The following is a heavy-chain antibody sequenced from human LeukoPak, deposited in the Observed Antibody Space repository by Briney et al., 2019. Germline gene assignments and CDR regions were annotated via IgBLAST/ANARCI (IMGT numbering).Heavy chain of an antibody. Sequence: SETLSLTCTVSGGSISSYYWSWIRQPPGKGLEWIGYIYYSGSTNYNPSLKSRVTISVDTSKSQFSLKLSSVTAADTAVYYCARRPSDYDSSGYYFDYWGQGTLVTVSS. J-gene: IGHJ4*02. D-gene: IGHD3-22*01. V-gene: IGHV4-59*08. CDR2: IYYSGST. CDR1: GGSISSYY. CDR3: ARRPSDYDSSGYYFDY.